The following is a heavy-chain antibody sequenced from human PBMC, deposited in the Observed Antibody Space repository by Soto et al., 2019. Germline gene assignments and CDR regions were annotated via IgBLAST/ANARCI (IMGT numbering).Heavy chain of an antibody. CDR3: ARAQGYCSGGSCSSGNLYYGMDV. CDR2: IYHSGST. D-gene: IGHD2-15*01. V-gene: IGHV4-30-2*01. Sequence: QLQLQESGSGLVKPSQTLSLTCAVSGGSISSGGYSWSWIRQPPGKGLEWIGYIYHSGSTYYNPSVKSGVTLPVARSKNTFSLELSSVTAADTPVYYCARAQGYCSGGSCSSGNLYYGMDVWGQGTTVTVSS. J-gene: IGHJ6*02. CDR1: GGSISSGGYS.